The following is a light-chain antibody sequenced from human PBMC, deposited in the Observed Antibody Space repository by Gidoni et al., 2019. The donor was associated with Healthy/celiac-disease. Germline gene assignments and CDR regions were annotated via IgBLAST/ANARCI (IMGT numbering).Light chain of an antibody. CDR2: GKN. Sequence: SSELTQDPAVSVALGQTVRITCQGDSLRSDYASWYQQKPGQAPVLVIYGKNNRHSGIPARFAGSSAGNTASLTITGAQAEDEADYYCNSRDSSGNHWVFGGGTKLTVL. V-gene: IGLV3-19*01. CDR3: NSRDSSGNHWV. J-gene: IGLJ3*02. CDR1: SLRSDY.